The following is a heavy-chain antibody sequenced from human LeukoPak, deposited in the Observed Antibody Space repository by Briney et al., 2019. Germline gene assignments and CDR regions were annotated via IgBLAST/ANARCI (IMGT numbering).Heavy chain of an antibody. CDR3: ARAAEWLPPADAFDI. V-gene: IGHV4-61*02. CDR1: GGSISSGSYY. Sequence: SETLSLTWTVSGGSISSGSYYWSWIRQPAGKGLEWIGRIYTSGSTNYNPSLKSRVTISVDTSKNQFSLKLSSVTAADTAVYYCARAAEWLPPADAFDIWGQGTMVTVSS. J-gene: IGHJ3*02. CDR2: IYTSGST. D-gene: IGHD5-18*01.